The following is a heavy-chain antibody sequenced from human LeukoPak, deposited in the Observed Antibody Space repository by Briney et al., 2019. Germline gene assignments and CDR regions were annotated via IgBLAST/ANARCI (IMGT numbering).Heavy chain of an antibody. CDR3: ARDDSSGGRGFDY. CDR2: IYYSGST. D-gene: IGHD3-22*01. J-gene: IGHJ4*02. V-gene: IGHV4-30-4*01. Sequence: PSETLSLTCTVSGGSISSGDYYWSWIRQPPGKGLEWIGYIYYSGSTYYNPPLKSRVTISVDTSKNQFSLKLSSVTAADTAVYYCARDDSSGGRGFDYWGQGTLVTVSS. CDR1: GGSISSGDYY.